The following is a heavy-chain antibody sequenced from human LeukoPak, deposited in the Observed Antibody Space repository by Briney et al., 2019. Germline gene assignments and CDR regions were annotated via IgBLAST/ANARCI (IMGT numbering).Heavy chain of an antibody. V-gene: IGHV3-66*04. J-gene: IGHJ4*02. CDR3: ARLAVAYFDY. CDR1: GFTVSSGY. D-gene: IGHD6-19*01. Sequence: PGGSLRLSCAVSGFTVSSGYLSWVRQAPGKGLEWVSVINSGGTTYYADPVKGRFIISRDNSKNTLYLQMNSLRAEDTAVYYCARLAVAYFDYWGQGTLVTVSS. CDR2: INSGGTT.